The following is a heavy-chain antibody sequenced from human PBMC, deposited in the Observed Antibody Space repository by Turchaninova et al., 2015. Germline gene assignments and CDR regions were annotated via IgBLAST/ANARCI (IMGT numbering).Heavy chain of an antibody. D-gene: IGHD3-10*01. Sequence: LSCAASGFTFSTYEMNWVRQAPGKGPDWVSYISTGGTAIYYAASVKGRFTISRDNAKNSLYLQMDSLTVDDTAVYYCARDLAVRGVYFDSWGQGTLVTVSS. V-gene: IGHV3-48*03. J-gene: IGHJ4*02. CDR1: GFTFSTYE. CDR2: ISTGGTAI. CDR3: ARDLAVRGVYFDS.